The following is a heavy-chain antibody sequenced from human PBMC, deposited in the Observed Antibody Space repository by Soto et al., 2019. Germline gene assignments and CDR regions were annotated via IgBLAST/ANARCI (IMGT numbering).Heavy chain of an antibody. CDR1: GGSISSTDHY. D-gene: IGHD2-15*01. V-gene: IGHV4-39*01. Sequence: ETLSLTCTVSGGSISSTDHYWGWVRQPSGKGLEWLGSIYFAGSTFHNPALKSRATISVDTSRNQFSLRLTTVTASDTAVYYRARLVFHCLRGGCDDYSLYGLDVGGQGTTVAVSS. J-gene: IGHJ6*02. CDR3: ARLVFHCLRGGCDDYSLYGLDV. CDR2: IYFAGST.